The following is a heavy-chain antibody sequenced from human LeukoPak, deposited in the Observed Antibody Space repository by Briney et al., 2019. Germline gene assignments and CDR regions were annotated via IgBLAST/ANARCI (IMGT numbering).Heavy chain of an antibody. Sequence: ASVKVSCKASGYTFTSYYMHWVRQAPGQGLEWMGIINPSGGSTSYAQKFQGRVTMTRDTSTSTVYMELSSLRSEDTAVFYCARISLGAIWGYYYGMDVWGQGTTVTVSS. CDR1: GYTFTSYY. J-gene: IGHJ6*02. V-gene: IGHV1-46*01. D-gene: IGHD1-26*01. CDR2: INPSGGST. CDR3: ARISLGAIWGYYYGMDV.